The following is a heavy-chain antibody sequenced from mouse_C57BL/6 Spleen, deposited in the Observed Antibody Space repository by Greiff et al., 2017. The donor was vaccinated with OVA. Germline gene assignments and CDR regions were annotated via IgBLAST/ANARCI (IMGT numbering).Heavy chain of an antibody. V-gene: IGHV1-19*01. CDR1: GYTFTDYY. CDR2: INPYNGGT. J-gene: IGHJ1*03. CDR3: ARRNYGYFDV. Sequence: EVKLQESGPVLVKPGASVKMSCKASGYTFTDYYMNWVKQSHGKSLEWIGVINPYNGGTSYNQKFKGKATLTVDKSSSTAYMELNSLTSEDSAVYYCARRNYGYFDVWGTGTTVTVSS.